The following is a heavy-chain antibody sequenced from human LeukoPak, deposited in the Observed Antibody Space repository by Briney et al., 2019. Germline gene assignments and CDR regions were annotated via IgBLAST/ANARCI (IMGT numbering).Heavy chain of an antibody. D-gene: IGHD1-26*01. CDR2: IYPDDSDA. Sequence: GESLKISCKASGYKFSNYWIAWVRQMPGKGLEWMGTIYPDDSDARYSPFFQGQVTPSVDKSVTTAYLQWSSLKASDTAIYYCARRPTTNFDFWGQGTLVTVSS. CDR1: GYKFSNYW. J-gene: IGHJ4*02. V-gene: IGHV5-51*01. CDR3: ARRPTTNFDF.